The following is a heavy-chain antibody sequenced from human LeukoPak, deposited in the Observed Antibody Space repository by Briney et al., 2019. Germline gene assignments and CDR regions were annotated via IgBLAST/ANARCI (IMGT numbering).Heavy chain of an antibody. J-gene: IGHJ6*02. Sequence: WASVKVSCKASGGTFSSYAISWVRQAPGQGLEWMGRIIPILGIANYAQKFQGRVTITAGKSTSTAYMELSSLRSEDTAVYYCARGARFLEWSYDYYYYGMDVWGQGTTVTVSS. CDR1: GGTFSSYA. V-gene: IGHV1-69*04. CDR2: IIPILGIA. CDR3: ARGARFLEWSYDYYYYGMDV. D-gene: IGHD3-3*01.